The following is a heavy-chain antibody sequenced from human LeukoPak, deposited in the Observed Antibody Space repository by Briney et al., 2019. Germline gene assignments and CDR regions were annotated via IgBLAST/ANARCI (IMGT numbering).Heavy chain of an antibody. J-gene: IGHJ4*02. CDR3: ASGRRMWVFDY. Sequence: PGGTLRLSCAASGFTVSSNYMSWVRQAPGKGLEWVSVIYSGGSTYYADSVKGRFTISRDNSKNTLYLQMNSLRAEDTAVYYCASGRRMWVFDYWGQGTLVTVSS. D-gene: IGHD1-26*01. CDR1: GFTVSSNY. V-gene: IGHV3-53*01. CDR2: IYSGGST.